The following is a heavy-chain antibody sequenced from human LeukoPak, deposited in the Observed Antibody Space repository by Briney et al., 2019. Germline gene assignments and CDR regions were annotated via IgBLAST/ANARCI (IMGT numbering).Heavy chain of an antibody. CDR2: INHSGST. Sequence: SETLSLTCAVYGGSFSNYYWSWIRQPPGKGLEWIGEINHSGSTNYNPSLKSRVTISVDTSKNQFSLKLSSVTAADTAVYYCAREGGYSYGDAPLHFDYWGQGTLVTVSS. J-gene: IGHJ4*02. D-gene: IGHD5-18*01. V-gene: IGHV4-34*01. CDR3: AREGGYSYGDAPLHFDY. CDR1: GGSFSNYY.